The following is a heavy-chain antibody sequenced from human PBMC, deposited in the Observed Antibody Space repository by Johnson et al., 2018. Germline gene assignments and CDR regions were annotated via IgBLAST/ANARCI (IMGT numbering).Heavy chain of an antibody. J-gene: IGHJ3*02. V-gene: IGHV3-30*03. CDR3: ARDASDAFDI. CDR1: GFTFSSYG. Sequence: QVQLVQSGGGVVQPGRSMRLSCAASGFTFSSYGMHWVRQAPGKGLEWVAVISYDGSNKYYADSVRGRFTISRDNSENTLDLQMNSLRTEDTAVYYCARDASDAFDIWGQGTMVTVSS. CDR2: ISYDGSNK.